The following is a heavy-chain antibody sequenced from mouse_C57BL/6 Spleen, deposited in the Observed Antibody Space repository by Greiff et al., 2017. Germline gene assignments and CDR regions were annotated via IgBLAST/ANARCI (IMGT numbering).Heavy chain of an antibody. CDR3: TIGQPRGFAY. CDR2: IHPSDSDT. V-gene: IGHV1-74*01. J-gene: IGHJ3*01. Sequence: QVQLQQPGAELVKPGASVKVSCTASGYTFTSYWMHWVKQRAGQGLEWIGWIHPSDSDTNYNHKFKGKDTLTVNKSSSTAYMQRSSLTSEDSEVYYGTIGQPRGFAYWGQGTLVTVSA. D-gene: IGHD6-1*01. CDR1: GYTFTSYW.